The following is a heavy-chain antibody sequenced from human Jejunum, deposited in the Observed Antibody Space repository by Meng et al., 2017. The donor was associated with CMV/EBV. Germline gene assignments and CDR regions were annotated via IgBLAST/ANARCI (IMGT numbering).Heavy chain of an antibody. CDR3: ARVRVHSSGWRPFDY. Sequence: SVSSSSHHWGWIRQPPGKGLEWIGNIYDSGSAYYNPSLKSRVSISKDTSKNQFSLRLDSVTAADTAVYYCARVRVHSSGWRPFDYWGRGTLVTVSS. V-gene: IGHV4-39*07. J-gene: IGHJ4*02. D-gene: IGHD6-19*01. CDR1: SVSSSSHH. CDR2: IYDSGSA.